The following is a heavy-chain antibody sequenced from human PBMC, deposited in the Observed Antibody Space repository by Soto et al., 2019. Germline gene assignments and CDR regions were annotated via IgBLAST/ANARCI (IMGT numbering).Heavy chain of an antibody. D-gene: IGHD3-16*01. CDR1: GYTFTSYD. CDR2: MSPNSDNT. CDR3: ARARDKKGEFPRGPDV. Sequence: QVQLVQSGAEVKKPGASVKVACKASGYTFTSYDIHWVRQATGQGLEWMGWMSPNSDNTGYAQNCQGRVTMTRDTSRSTIYMELSSLRSEPTAVYYGARARDKKGEFPRGPDVWGQGTLVTVSS. V-gene: IGHV1-8*01. J-gene: IGHJ4*02.